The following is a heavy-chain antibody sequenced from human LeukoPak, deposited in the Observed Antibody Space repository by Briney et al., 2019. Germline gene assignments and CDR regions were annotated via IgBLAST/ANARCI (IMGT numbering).Heavy chain of an antibody. CDR2: IYYSGST. D-gene: IGHD4-23*01. CDR1: GGSISSGDYY. J-gene: IGHJ4*02. CDR3: ARRMVGGGNSEFDY. V-gene: IGHV4-30-4*01. Sequence: PSETLSLTCTVSGGSISSGDYYWSWIRQPPGKGLEWIGYIYYSGSTYYNPSLKSRVTISVDTSKNQFSLKLSSVTAVDTAVYYCARRMVGGGNSEFDYWGQGTLVTVSS.